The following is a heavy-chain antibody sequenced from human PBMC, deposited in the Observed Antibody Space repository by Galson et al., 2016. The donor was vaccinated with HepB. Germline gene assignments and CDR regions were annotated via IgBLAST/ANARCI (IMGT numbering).Heavy chain of an antibody. J-gene: IGHJ6*04. V-gene: IGHV4-61*02. CDR2: IYTSGIT. CDR1: GGSISSGSYY. CDR3: ARGRNGMDV. Sequence: TLSLTCTVSGGSISSGSYYWSWIRQPAGKGLEWIGRIYTSGITNYIPSLKSRVTISADTSKNQISLKLSSVTAADTAAYYCARGRNGMDVWGKGTTVTVSS.